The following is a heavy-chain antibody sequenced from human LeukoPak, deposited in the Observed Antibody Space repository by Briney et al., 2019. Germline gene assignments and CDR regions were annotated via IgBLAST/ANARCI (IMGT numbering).Heavy chain of an antibody. CDR2: IYHSGST. Sequence: PSETLSLTCTVSGGSISSSSYYWGWIRQPPGKGLEWIGSIYHSGSTNYNPSLKSRVTISVDKSKNQFSLKLSSVTAADTAVYYCGREYGDYGVHFDYWGQGTLVTVSS. D-gene: IGHD4-17*01. CDR1: GGSISSSSYY. CDR3: GREYGDYGVHFDY. J-gene: IGHJ4*02. V-gene: IGHV4-39*07.